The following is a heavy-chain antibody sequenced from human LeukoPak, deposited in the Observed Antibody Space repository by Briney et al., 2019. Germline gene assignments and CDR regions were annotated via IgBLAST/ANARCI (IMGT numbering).Heavy chain of an antibody. Sequence: GGSLRLSCAASGFTFSTYGLHWVRQAPGKGLEWVAVIWNDGSIRYYADSVKGRFTISRDNSRNTLYLQMNNLRAEDTGVYYCARASGSYDYWGQGTLVTVSS. J-gene: IGHJ4*02. CDR1: GFTFSTYG. V-gene: IGHV3-33*01. CDR2: IWNDGSIR. D-gene: IGHD1-26*01. CDR3: ARASGSYDY.